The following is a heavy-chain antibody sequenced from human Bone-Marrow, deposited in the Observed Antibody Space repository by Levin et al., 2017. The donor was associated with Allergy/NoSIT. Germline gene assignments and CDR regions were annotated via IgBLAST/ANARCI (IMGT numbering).Heavy chain of an antibody. CDR3: ARSITGTTPGGLINYYYYGMDV. D-gene: IGHD1-7*01. CDR2: IKQDGSEK. V-gene: IGHV3-7*01. CDR1: GFTFSSYW. Sequence: SCAASGFTFSSYWMSWVRQAPGKGLEWVANIKQDGSEKYYVDSVKGRFTISRDNAKNSLYLQMNSLRAEDTAVYYCARSITGTTPGGLINYYYYGMDVWGQGTTVTVSS. J-gene: IGHJ6*02.